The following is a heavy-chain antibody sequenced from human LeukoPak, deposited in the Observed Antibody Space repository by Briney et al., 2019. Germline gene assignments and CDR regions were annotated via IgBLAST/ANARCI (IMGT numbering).Heavy chain of an antibody. J-gene: IGHJ4*02. CDR1: GFTLSSYA. CDR2: ISGSGGDT. Sequence: GGSLRFSCAASGFTLSSYAMSWVRQAPGKGLEGVSSISGSGGDTHYADSGKGRFNISRDNTKNTMYVQMNSLGAEDTAVYYCAKGAAGTLVGHYFDFWGQATLVTVSS. V-gene: IGHV3-23*01. CDR3: AKGAAGTLVGHYFDF. D-gene: IGHD6-19*01.